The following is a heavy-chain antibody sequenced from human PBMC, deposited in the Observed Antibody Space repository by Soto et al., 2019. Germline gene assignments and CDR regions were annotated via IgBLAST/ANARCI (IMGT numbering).Heavy chain of an antibody. J-gene: IGHJ4*02. D-gene: IGHD4-17*01. CDR2: IYYSGST. V-gene: IGHV4-31*03. CDR3: ARYRLSGYYGDYVGRACFDY. CDR1: GGSISSGGYY. Sequence: QVQLQESGPGLVKPSQTLSLTCTVSGGSISSGGYYWSWIRQHPGKGLEWIGYIYYSGSTYYNPSLKSRVTISVDTSKNQFSLKLSSVTIADTAVYYCARYRLSGYYGDYVGRACFDYWGQETLVTVSS.